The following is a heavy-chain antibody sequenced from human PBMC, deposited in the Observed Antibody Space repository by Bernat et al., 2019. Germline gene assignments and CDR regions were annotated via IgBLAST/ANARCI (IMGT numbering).Heavy chain of an antibody. D-gene: IGHD2-21*01. CDR3: ARDRFYSPEH. CDR2: INGDGRGT. Sequence: EVQLVESGGGLVQPGGSLRLSCAASGFTIINYWMHWFRQAPGKGLVWVSHINGDGRGTTYAYSVKGRFTISRDNAKNTVYLQMNSVRDEDTAVYYCARDRFYSPEHWGQGILVTVSS. V-gene: IGHV3-74*01. J-gene: IGHJ1*01. CDR1: GFTIINYW.